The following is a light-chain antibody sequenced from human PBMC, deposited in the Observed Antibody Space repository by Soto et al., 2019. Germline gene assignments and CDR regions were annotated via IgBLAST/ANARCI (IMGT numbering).Light chain of an antibody. CDR2: GAS. CDR1: QSVRNNF. Sequence: EIVLTQSPGTLSLSPGERATLSCRASQSVRNNFVAWYQHQPGQAPRLLIYGASSRATGIPDRFSGSGSGTDFTLTIRRLEPEDFAVYYCQQYGSSYPWTFGQGTKVDIK. V-gene: IGKV3-20*01. CDR3: QQYGSSYPWT. J-gene: IGKJ1*01.